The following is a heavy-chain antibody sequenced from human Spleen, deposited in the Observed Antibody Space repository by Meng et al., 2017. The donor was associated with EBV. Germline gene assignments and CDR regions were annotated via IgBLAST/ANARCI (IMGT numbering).Heavy chain of an antibody. D-gene: IGHD5-24*01. CDR3: AYNNYSPRFDY. J-gene: IGHJ4*02. V-gene: IGHV4-34*01. CDR2: INHSRDT. Sequence: QVHLQQWGPGLVKPSETLSLTCAVYGGSFSGYYWSWIRQSPGKGLEWIGEINHSRDTHYSPSLKSRVTLSVDTSRNEFSLKLRSVTAADTAIYFCAYNNYSPRFDYWGQGILVTVSS. CDR1: GGSFSGYY.